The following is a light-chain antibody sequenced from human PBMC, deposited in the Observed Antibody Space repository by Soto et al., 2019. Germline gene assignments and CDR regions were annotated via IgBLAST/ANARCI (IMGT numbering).Light chain of an antibody. CDR1: SSNIGNNY. CDR2: DNN. V-gene: IGLV1-51*01. Sequence: QSVLTQPPSVSAAPGQKVTISCSGSSSNIGNNYVSWYQQLPGTAPKLLIYDNNKRPSGIPDRFSGSKSGTSATLGITGLQTGDEADYYCGTWDSRRSAGVLGGGTKLTVL. CDR3: GTWDSRRSAGV. J-gene: IGLJ3*02.